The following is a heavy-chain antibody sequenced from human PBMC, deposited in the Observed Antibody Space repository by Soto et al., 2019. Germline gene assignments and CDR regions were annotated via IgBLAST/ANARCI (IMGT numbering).Heavy chain of an antibody. D-gene: IGHD6-25*01. CDR2: IKQAGSEK. Sequence: EVQLVESGGALVQTGGSLRLSCAASGFTLSAYWMSWVRQAPGKGLEWVANIKQAGSEKYYVDSVNGRFIISRDDAKNSVFLEVNSLRVEDTAVYYCAREKRANGYFDYWGQGTLVTVSS. CDR3: AREKRANGYFDY. CDR1: GFTLSAYW. J-gene: IGHJ4*02. V-gene: IGHV3-7*01.